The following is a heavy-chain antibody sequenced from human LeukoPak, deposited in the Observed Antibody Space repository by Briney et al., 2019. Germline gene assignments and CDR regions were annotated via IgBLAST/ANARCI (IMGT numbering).Heavy chain of an antibody. D-gene: IGHD3-22*01. V-gene: IGHV3-23*01. CDR3: AKEVTMIVVVIDY. J-gene: IGHJ4*02. CDR2: ISGRGDST. Sequence: GGSLRLSCAASGFTVNNKYMTWVRQAPGKGLEWVSAISGRGDSTYYADSVRGRFTISRDNSKNTLYLQMNSLRAEDTAVYYCAKEVTMIVVVIDYWGQGTLVTVSS. CDR1: GFTVNNKY.